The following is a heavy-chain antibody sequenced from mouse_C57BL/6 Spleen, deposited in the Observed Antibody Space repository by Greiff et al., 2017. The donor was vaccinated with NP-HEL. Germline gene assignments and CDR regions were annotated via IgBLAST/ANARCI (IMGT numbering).Heavy chain of an antibody. Sequence: EVHLVESGGGLVKPGGSLKLSCAASGFTFSSYAMSWVRQTPEKRLEWVATISDGGSYTYYPGNVKGRFTISRDNAKNNLYLQMSHLKSEDTAMYYCARDDDGYLDYWGQGTTLTVSS. CDR3: ARDDDGYLDY. CDR1: GFTFSSYA. D-gene: IGHD2-3*01. J-gene: IGHJ2*01. V-gene: IGHV5-4*01. CDR2: ISDGGSYT.